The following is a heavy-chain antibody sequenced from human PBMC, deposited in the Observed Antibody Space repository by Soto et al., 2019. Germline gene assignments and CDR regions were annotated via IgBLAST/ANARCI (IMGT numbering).Heavy chain of an antibody. J-gene: IGHJ6*02. CDR2: IYYSGST. D-gene: IGHD2-2*01. CDR3: ARVGSDIVVVPAADYYYYGMDV. Sequence: SETLSLTCTVSGGSISSYYWSWIRQPPGKGLEWIGYIYYSGSTNYNPSLKSRVTISVDTSKNQFSLKLSSVTAADTAVYYCARVGSDIVVVPAADYYYYGMDVWGQGTTVTSP. V-gene: IGHV4-59*01. CDR1: GGSISSYY.